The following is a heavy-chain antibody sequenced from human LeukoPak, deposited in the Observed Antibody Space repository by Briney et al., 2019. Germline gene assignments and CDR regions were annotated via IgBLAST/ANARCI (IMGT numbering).Heavy chain of an antibody. V-gene: IGHV3-21*01. Sequence: PGGSLRLSCAASGFTFSTHSMSWVRQSPGKGLDWVSSISSGSSHIYYADSMKGRFTISRDNAKNSLFLQMNSLRAEDTAVYYCARVRMGDDFNPFDYWGQGTLVAVSS. D-gene: IGHD3-16*01. CDR2: ISSGSSHI. J-gene: IGHJ4*02. CDR1: GFTFSTHS. CDR3: ARVRMGDDFNPFDY.